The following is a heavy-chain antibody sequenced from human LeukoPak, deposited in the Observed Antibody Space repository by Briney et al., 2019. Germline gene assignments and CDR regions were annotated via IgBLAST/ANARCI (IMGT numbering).Heavy chain of an antibody. Sequence: GSLRLSCAVYGGSFSGYYWSWIRQPPGKGLEWIGEINHSGSTNYNPSLNSRVTISVGTSKNQFSLKLSSVTAADTAVYYCARGVNSGWGFDYWGQGTLVTVSS. D-gene: IGHD6-19*01. CDR1: GGSFSGYY. CDR3: ARGVNSGWGFDY. CDR2: INHSGST. J-gene: IGHJ4*02. V-gene: IGHV4-34*01.